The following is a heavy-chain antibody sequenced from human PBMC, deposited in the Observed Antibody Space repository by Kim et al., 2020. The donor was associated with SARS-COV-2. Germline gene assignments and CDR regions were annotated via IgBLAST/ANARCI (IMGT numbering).Heavy chain of an antibody. D-gene: IGHD3-16*01. Sequence: ADSVKGRITISRDNAKNTVDLNMSSLRAEDTAVYYCARGGASGTSRWYFDLWGRGTLVSVSS. J-gene: IGHJ2*01. CDR3: ARGGASGTSRWYFDL. V-gene: IGHV3-74*01.